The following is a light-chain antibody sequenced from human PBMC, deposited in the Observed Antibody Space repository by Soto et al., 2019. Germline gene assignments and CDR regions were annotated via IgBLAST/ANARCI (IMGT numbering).Light chain of an antibody. CDR2: GAS. CDR1: QSVSSSY. V-gene: IGKV3-15*01. Sequence: EIVLTQSPGTLSLSPGERATLSCRASQSVSSSYLAWYQQKPGQAPRLLIYGASTRATGIPARFSGSGSGTKFTLTISSLQSEDFAVYYCQQYDNWPRPFGQGTKVDIK. J-gene: IGKJ1*01. CDR3: QQYDNWPRP.